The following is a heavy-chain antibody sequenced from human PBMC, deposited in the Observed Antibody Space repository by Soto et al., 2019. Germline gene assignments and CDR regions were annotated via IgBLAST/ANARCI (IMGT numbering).Heavy chain of an antibody. Sequence: ETLSLTCAVYGGSFSGYYWSWIRQPPGKGLEWIGEINHSGSTNYNPSLTSRVTISVDTSKNQFSLKMSSVTAADTAVYYCARDFAYYGSGSKWFDPWGQGTLVTVSS. CDR1: GGSFSGYY. CDR3: ARDFAYYGSGSKWFDP. J-gene: IGHJ5*02. D-gene: IGHD3-10*01. V-gene: IGHV4-34*01. CDR2: INHSGST.